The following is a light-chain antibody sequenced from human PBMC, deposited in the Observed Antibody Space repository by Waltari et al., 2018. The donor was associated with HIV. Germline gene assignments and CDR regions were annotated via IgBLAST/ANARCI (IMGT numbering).Light chain of an antibody. J-gene: IGLJ1*01. Sequence: QSALTPPPSASGSPGQSVTIFCTGTSMAVGGYNSVSWYQQHPDKAPKLIIFEVNKRPSGVPDRFSGSKSGNTASLTVSGLQAEDEADYYCSSYAGSDSPYVFGSGTTVTVL. CDR1: SMAVGGYNS. CDR3: SSYAGSDSPYV. V-gene: IGLV2-8*01. CDR2: EVN.